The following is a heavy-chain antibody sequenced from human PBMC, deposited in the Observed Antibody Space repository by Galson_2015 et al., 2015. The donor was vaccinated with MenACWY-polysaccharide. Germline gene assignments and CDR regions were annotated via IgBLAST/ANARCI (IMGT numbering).Heavy chain of an antibody. CDR2: VRYDGSQM. CDR3: AKDAALVHFDS. Sequence: CLRLSCAASSSIFSGYGMHWVRQAPGKGLEWVAFVRYDGSQMYYTDSVKGRFTISRDNSKNTLYLQMNSLRAGDTAVYFCAKDAALVHFDSWGPGTLVTVSS. D-gene: IGHD5-18*01. J-gene: IGHJ4*02. V-gene: IGHV3-30*02. CDR1: SSIFSGYG.